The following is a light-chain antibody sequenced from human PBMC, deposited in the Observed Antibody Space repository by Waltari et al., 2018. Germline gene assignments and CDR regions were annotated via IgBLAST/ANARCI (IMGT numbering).Light chain of an antibody. V-gene: IGKV4-1*01. CDR3: QQYYSTPRT. CDR1: QSVLSSSNNKNY. J-gene: IGKJ1*01. Sequence: DIVMTQSPDSLAVSLGERATINCKSSQSVLSSSNNKNYLAWYQQKPGQPPKLLIYWASTRESGVPDRFSGSGSGTDFTLTISSLQAEDVAVYYCQQYYSTPRTFCQGTKVEIK. CDR2: WAS.